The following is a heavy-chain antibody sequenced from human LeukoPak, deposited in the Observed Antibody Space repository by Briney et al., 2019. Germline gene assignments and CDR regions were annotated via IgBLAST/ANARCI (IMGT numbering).Heavy chain of an antibody. J-gene: IGHJ4*02. Sequence: GGSLRLSCAASGFTFSIYNMHWVRQAPGKGLEWVAVMSYDGSNNYHADSVKGRFTISRDNSKNTLYLQMSSLRAEDTAVYYCARDSSDIVVVYGFDYWGQGTLVTVSS. CDR2: MSYDGSNN. D-gene: IGHD2-2*01. V-gene: IGHV3-30-3*01. CDR1: GFTFSIYN. CDR3: ARDSSDIVVVYGFDY.